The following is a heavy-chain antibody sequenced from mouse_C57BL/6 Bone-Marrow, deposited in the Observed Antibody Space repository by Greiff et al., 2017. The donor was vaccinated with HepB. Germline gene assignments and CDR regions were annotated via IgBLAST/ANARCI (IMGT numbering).Heavy chain of an antibody. CDR2: ISSGSSTI. V-gene: IGHV5-17*01. CDR1: GFTFSDYG. CDR3: ARSWHFDY. J-gene: IGHJ2*01. Sequence: EVKLMESGGGLVKPGGSLKLSCAASGFTFSDYGMHWVRQAPEKGLEWVAYISSGSSTIYYADAVKGRFTISRDNAKNTLFLQMTSLRSEDTAMYYCARSWHFDYWGQGTTLTVSS.